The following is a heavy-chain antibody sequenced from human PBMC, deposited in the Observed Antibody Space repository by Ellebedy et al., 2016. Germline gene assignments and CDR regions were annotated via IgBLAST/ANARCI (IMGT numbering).Heavy chain of an antibody. CDR3: ARETVEMATTKLVYYYYGMDV. CDR2: IYYSGST. D-gene: IGHD5-24*01. Sequence: SETLSLTXTVSGGSISSYFWSWIRQPPGKGLEWIGYIYYSGSTYYNPSLKSRVTISVDTSKNQFSLKLSSVTAADTAVYYCARETVEMATTKLVYYYYGMDVWGQGTTVTVSS. V-gene: IGHV4-59*12. CDR1: GGSISSYF. J-gene: IGHJ6*02.